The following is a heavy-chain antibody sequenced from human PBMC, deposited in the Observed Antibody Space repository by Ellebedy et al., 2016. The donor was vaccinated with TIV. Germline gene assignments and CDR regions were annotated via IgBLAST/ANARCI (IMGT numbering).Heavy chain of an antibody. D-gene: IGHD3-10*01. CDR3: ARKRLGELFP. Sequence: GESLKISCTASGFTLGDYGMTWFRQASGKGLEWIGFIRSRTYGGTADYAASVKARFTISRDDSKSSAYLQMVRLKTEDTGVYYCARKRLGELFPWGQGTLVTVSS. CDR2: IRSRTYGGTA. V-gene: IGHV3-49*03. CDR1: GFTLGDYG. J-gene: IGHJ5*02.